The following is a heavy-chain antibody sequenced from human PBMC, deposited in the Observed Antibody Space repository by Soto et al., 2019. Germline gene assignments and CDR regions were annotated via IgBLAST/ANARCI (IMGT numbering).Heavy chain of an antibody. D-gene: IGHD6-6*01. V-gene: IGHV3-9*01. J-gene: IGHJ4*02. CDR2: ITWNSRVL. CDR1: GLNFDDFA. Sequence: HPGGSLRLSCVGTGLNFDDFAMHWVRQAPGKGLEWVSGITWNSRVLAYADSVKGRFTISRDNARNSLYLQMDSLRDEDTALYYCARGRTEPVPVSGDFDYWGQGTLVTVSS. CDR3: ARGRTEPVPVSGDFDY.